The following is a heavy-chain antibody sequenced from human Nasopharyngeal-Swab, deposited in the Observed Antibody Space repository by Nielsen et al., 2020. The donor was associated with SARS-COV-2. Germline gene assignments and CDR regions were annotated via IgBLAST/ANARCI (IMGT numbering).Heavy chain of an antibody. V-gene: IGHV4-61*05. Sequence: SETLSLTCTVSGGSISSSSYYWGWIRQPPGKGLEWIGYIYYSGSTNYNPSLKSRVTISVDTSKNQFSLKLSSVTAADTAVYYCARVPVRGVAFDIWGQGTMVTVSS. CDR1: GGSISSSSYY. CDR2: IYYSGST. J-gene: IGHJ3*02. CDR3: ARVPVRGVAFDI. D-gene: IGHD3-10*01.